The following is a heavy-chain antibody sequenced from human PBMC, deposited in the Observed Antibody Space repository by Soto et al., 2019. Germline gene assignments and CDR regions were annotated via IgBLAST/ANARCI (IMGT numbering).Heavy chain of an antibody. Sequence: PGGSLRLSCAASGFTFSSYGMHWVRQAPGKGLEWVAVISYDGSNKYYADSVKGRFTISRDNSKNTLYLQMNSLRAEDTAVYYCAKPPTTETTYNWYLDLWGRGTLVTVSS. V-gene: IGHV3-30*18. D-gene: IGHD4-17*01. J-gene: IGHJ2*01. CDR3: AKPPTTETTYNWYLDL. CDR1: GFTFSSYG. CDR2: ISYDGSNK.